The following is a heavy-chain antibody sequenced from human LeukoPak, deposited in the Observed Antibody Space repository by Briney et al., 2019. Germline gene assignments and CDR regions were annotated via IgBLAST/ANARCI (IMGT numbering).Heavy chain of an antibody. CDR2: IFYSGST. CDR1: GGSISSYY. Sequence: WETLSLTCTVSGGSISSYYWSWIRQPPGKGLEWIGYIFYSGSTNYNPSLKSRVTISVDTSKNQFSLNLSSVTAADTAVYYCARGARGSYSYWGQGTLVTVSS. J-gene: IGHJ4*02. CDR3: ARGARGSYSY. D-gene: IGHD1-26*01. V-gene: IGHV4-59*08.